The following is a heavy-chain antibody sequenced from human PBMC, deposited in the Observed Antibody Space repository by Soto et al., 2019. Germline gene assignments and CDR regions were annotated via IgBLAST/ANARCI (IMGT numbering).Heavy chain of an antibody. CDR1: GGTFRTSA. V-gene: IGHV1-69*12. J-gene: IGHJ6*02. CDR3: ARDKDRPQFDGNYYYILDV. Sequence: QVQLVQSGAEVKKPGSSVKVSCKASGGTFRTSAISWVRQAPGQGLEWVGGIMPVFPRPKYAQNFQGRVTITADESTSTAYMELSSLRSDDTAVYFCARDKDRPQFDGNYYYILDVWGQGTAVTVSS. D-gene: IGHD3-9*01. CDR2: IMPVFPRP.